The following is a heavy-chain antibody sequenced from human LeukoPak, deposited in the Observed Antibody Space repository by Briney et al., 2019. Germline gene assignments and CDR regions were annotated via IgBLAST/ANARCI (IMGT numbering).Heavy chain of an antibody. V-gene: IGHV3-7*01. CDR3: ARDGGPFDY. CDR1: GFTFRSYW. D-gene: IGHD3-16*01. J-gene: IGHJ4*02. Sequence: GGSLRLSCAASGFTFRSYWMSWVRQVPGKGLEWVANIKQDESEKYYVDSVKGRFTISRDNAKKSLYLQMNSLRAEDTAVYYCARDGGPFDYWGQGTLVIVSS. CDR2: IKQDESEK.